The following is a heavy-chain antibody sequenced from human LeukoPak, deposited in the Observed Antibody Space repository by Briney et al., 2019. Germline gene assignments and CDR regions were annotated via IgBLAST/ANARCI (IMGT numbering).Heavy chain of an antibody. CDR2: IIPIFGTA. D-gene: IGHD3-3*01. V-gene: IGHV1-69*05. Sequence: SVKVSCKASGGTFSSYAISWVRQAPGQGLEWMGRIIPIFGTANYAQKFQGRVTITTDEPTSTAYMGLSSLRSEDTAVYYCARGYYDFGYFDYWGQGTLVAVSS. J-gene: IGHJ4*02. CDR3: ARGYYDFGYFDY. CDR1: GGTFSSYA.